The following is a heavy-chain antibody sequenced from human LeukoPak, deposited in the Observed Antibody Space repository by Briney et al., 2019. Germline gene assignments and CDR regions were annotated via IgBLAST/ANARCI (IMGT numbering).Heavy chain of an antibody. D-gene: IGHD3/OR15-3a*01. CDR3: AKGQDWNFDY. V-gene: IGHV3-9*01. Sequence: SGRSLRLSCAASGFTFDDYAMHWVRQAPGKGLEWVSGISWNSGSIGYADSVKGRFTISRDNAKNSLYLQMNSLRAEDTALYYCAKGQDWNFDYWGQGTLVTVSS. J-gene: IGHJ4*02. CDR1: GFTFDDYA. CDR2: ISWNSGSI.